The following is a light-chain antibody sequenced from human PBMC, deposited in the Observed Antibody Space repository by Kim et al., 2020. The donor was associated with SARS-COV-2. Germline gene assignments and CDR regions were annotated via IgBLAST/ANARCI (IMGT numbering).Light chain of an antibody. V-gene: IGKV3-11*01. J-gene: IGKJ5*01. CDR2: NAS. CDR3: QQRRKSIT. CDR1: QIVDCS. Sequence: SLTPGASATLPCRASQIVDCSLAWLQQKPGQAPRLLISNASNRAAGVPARFSGSGSGTDFTLTISSLEAEDFAVYYCQQRRKSITFGQGTRLEIK.